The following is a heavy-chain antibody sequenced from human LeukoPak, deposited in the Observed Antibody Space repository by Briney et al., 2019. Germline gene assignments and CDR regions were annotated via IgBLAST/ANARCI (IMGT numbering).Heavy chain of an antibody. Sequence: SVKVSCTASGGTFSSYAISWVRQAPGQGLEWMGRIIPILGIANYAQKFQGRVTITADKSTSTAYMELSSLRSEDTAVYYCANLELNLDYYYYYGMDVWGQGTTVTVSS. D-gene: IGHD1-7*01. CDR3: ANLELNLDYYYYYGMDV. CDR2: IIPILGIA. V-gene: IGHV1-69*04. J-gene: IGHJ6*02. CDR1: GGTFSSYA.